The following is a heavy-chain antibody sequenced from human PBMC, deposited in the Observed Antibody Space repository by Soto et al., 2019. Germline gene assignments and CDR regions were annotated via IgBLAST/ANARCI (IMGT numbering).Heavy chain of an antibody. CDR2: IIPMFGTS. CDR3: ASGLEGAGYDY. CDR1: GGTFSSYA. J-gene: IGHJ4*02. V-gene: IGHV1-69*01. D-gene: IGHD6-19*01. Sequence: QVQLVQSGAEVKKPGSSVKVSCKASGGTFSSYAFSWMRQAPGQGPEWMGGIIPMFGTSKYAQKFQGRVTITAEESRSTAYMELNSVSSEDRAVYSWASGLEGAGYDYWGQGPLVTVSS.